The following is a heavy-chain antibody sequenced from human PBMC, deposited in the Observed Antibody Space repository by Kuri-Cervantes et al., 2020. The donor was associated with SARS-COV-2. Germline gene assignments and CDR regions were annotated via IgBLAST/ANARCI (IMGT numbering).Heavy chain of an antibody. J-gene: IGHJ4*02. V-gene: IGHV1-18*01. CDR2: ISAYNGNT. Sequence: ASVKVSCKASGYTFSDHYMYWVRQAPGQGLEWMGWISAYNGNTNYAQKLQGRVTMTTDTSTSTAYMELRSLRSDDTAVYYCARERILWFGEPTHFDYWGQGTLVTVSS. D-gene: IGHD3-10*01. CDR1: GYTFSDHY. CDR3: ARERILWFGEPTHFDY.